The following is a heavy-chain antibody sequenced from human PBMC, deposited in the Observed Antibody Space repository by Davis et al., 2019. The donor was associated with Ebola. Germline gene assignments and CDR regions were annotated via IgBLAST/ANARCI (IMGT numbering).Heavy chain of an antibody. D-gene: IGHD3-3*01. Sequence: SETLSLTCTVSGGSISSYYWSWIRQPPGKGLEWIGYIYYSGSTNYNPSLKSRVTISVDTSKNQFSLKLSSVTAADTAVYYCARARYYDFWSGYYFRGYYFDYWGQGTLVTVSS. CDR1: GGSISSYY. J-gene: IGHJ4*02. CDR2: IYYSGST. V-gene: IGHV4-59*01. CDR3: ARARYYDFWSGYYFRGYYFDY.